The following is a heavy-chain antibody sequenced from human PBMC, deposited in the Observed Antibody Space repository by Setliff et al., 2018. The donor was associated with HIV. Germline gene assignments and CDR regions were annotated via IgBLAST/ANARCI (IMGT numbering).Heavy chain of an antibody. Sequence: SSETLSLTCSDSGGSISNYYWTWIRQPAGKGLEWVGRIYTSGKANYNPSLKSRVTMSIDTSQNQFSLKLSSVTAADTAVYYCAREKGFGGATGWFDPWGQGTLVTVSS. J-gene: IGHJ5*02. D-gene: IGHD2-15*01. V-gene: IGHV4-4*07. CDR3: AREKGFGGATGWFDP. CDR2: IYTSGKA. CDR1: GGSISNYY.